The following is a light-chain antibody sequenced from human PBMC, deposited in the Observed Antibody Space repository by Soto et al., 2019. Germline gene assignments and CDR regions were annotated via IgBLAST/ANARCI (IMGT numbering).Light chain of an antibody. V-gene: IGKV3-11*01. CDR1: HNINTY. CDR2: DSS. J-gene: IGKJ4*01. CDR3: QQRGSWPLT. Sequence: EIVLTQSPATLSLSPGERATLSCRASHNINTYLAWYQQKPGQAPRLLIYDSSNRANGIPARFSGSGSGTDFTLTISSLEPEDFTLSYCQQRGSWPLTFGGGTQVEIK.